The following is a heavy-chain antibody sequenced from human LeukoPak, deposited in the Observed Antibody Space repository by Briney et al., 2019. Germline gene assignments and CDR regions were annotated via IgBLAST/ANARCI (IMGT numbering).Heavy chain of an antibody. CDR2: IYYTGST. Sequence: SETPSLTCTVSGGSISSYYWSWIRQPPGKGLEWIGYIYYTGSTNYNPSLKSRVTISVDTSKNQFSLKLSSVTAADTAVYYCARAFSSGWYPYSIGGLWFDYWGQGTLVTVSS. CDR1: GGSISSYY. J-gene: IGHJ4*02. V-gene: IGHV4-59*01. D-gene: IGHD6-19*01. CDR3: ARAFSSGWYPYSIGGLWFDY.